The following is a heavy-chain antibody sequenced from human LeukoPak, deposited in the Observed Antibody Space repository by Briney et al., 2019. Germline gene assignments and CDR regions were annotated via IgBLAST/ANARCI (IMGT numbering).Heavy chain of an antibody. D-gene: IGHD2-15*01. J-gene: IGHJ4*02. CDR2: IYWDDIE. CDR3: ARRYCSGSNCYSTFDY. V-gene: IGHV2-5*02. CDR1: GFSLSTNGVG. Sequence: SGPTLVKPTQTLTLTCTFSGFSLSTNGVGMAWIRQPPGKALEWLAVIYWDDIERYSPSLKSRLTITKDTSKNQVVLSLTSMDPVDTATYYCARRYCSGSNCYSTFDYWGQGTLVTVSS.